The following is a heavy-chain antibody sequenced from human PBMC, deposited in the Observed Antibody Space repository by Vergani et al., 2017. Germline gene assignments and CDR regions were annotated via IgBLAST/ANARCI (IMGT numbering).Heavy chain of an antibody. CDR3: VKEGYYGSGSHSTSYFDA. V-gene: IGHV3-9*01. J-gene: IGHJ4*02. CDR1: GFAFEDYA. CDR2: INWNSDSL. Sequence: EVHLVESGGGLIQPGKSLRLSCVASGFAFEDYAMHWVRQAPGKGLEWVSGINWNSDSLGYVDSVRGRFTISRDNAKKSLYVQMSSLKEEDTAVYYCVKEGYYGSGSHSTSYFDAWAQGTLV. D-gene: IGHD3-10*01.